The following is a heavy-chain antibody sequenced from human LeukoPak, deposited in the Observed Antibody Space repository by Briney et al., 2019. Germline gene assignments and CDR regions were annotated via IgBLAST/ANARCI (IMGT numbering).Heavy chain of an antibody. CDR1: EFTFSSYG. CDR2: ISGSGAGT. CDR3: AKGDSSNWADAFDI. Sequence: GGSLRLSCAASEFTFSSYGMSWVRQAPGKGLEWVSAISGSGAGTYYADSVKGRFTISRDNSKNTLYLQVNSLRAEDTAVYYCAKGDSSNWADAFDIWGQGTMVTVSS. D-gene: IGHD6-13*01. V-gene: IGHV3-23*01. J-gene: IGHJ3*02.